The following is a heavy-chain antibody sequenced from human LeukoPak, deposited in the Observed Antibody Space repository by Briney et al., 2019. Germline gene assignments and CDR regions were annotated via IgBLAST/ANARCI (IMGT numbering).Heavy chain of an antibody. V-gene: IGHV3-21*01. CDR3: AREGHQLWSTGNKYYFDY. Sequence: GGSLRLSCVASGFTFSSYGIHWVRQAPGKGLEWVSSISSSSSYIYYADSVKGRFTISRDNAKNSLYLQMNSLRAEDTAVYYCAREGHQLWSTGNKYYFDYWGQGTLVTVSS. CDR1: GFTFSSYG. CDR2: ISSSSSYI. D-gene: IGHD5-18*01. J-gene: IGHJ4*02.